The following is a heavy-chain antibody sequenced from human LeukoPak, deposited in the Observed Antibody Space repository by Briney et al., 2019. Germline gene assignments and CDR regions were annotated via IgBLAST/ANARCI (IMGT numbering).Heavy chain of an antibody. Sequence: GGSLRLSCAASGFSFSNYDMHWVRQAPGKGLEWVAVIWYDGSNKYYADSVKGRFTISRDNSKNTLYLQMNSLRVEDTAVYYCARGDPTVTTRQNFDYWGQGTLVTVSS. V-gene: IGHV3-33*01. CDR1: GFSFSNYD. CDR2: IWYDGSNK. CDR3: ARGDPTVTTRQNFDY. D-gene: IGHD4-17*01. J-gene: IGHJ4*02.